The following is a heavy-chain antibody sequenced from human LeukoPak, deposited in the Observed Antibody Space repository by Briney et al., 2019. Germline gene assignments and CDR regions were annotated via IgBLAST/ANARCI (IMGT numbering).Heavy chain of an antibody. CDR2: IYAGDSDA. CDR3: ARAWNADYPSDSYYFDV. V-gene: IGHV5-51*01. Sequence: GESLKISFQGSGYDFSIYWLGWVRQMPGQGLEWLGIIYAGDSDARYSPSFEGQVTLSADTSTNTALLQWNSLKSSDTGTYFCARAWNADYPSDSYYFDVWGKGTTVTVSS. J-gene: IGHJ6*03. CDR1: GYDFSIYW. D-gene: IGHD4-17*01.